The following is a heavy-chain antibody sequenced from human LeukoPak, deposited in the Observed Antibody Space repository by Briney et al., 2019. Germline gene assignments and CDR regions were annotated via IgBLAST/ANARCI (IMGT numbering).Heavy chain of an antibody. Sequence: GGSLRLSCAASGFTFSDYYMSWIRQAPGKGLEWVSYISSSGSTIYYADSVKGRFTISRDNAKNSLYLQMSSLRAEDTAVYYCARDQPYYDSSGRRGYFDYWGQGTLVTVSS. CDR3: ARDQPYYDSSGRRGYFDY. D-gene: IGHD3-22*01. V-gene: IGHV3-11*01. CDR2: ISSSGSTI. J-gene: IGHJ4*02. CDR1: GFTFSDYY.